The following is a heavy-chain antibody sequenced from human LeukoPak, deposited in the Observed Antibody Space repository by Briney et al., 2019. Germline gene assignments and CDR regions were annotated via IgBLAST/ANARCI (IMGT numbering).Heavy chain of an antibody. CDR3: ARDLFHGSGSYNPKDYYYYYGMDV. CDR2: ISYDGSNK. Sequence: GGSLRLSCAAWGFTFSSYAKQGVRQARGKGREGGAVISYDGSNKVYADSVKGRFTISRDNSNNTLYLQMNSLRAEDTAVYYCARDLFHGSGSYNPKDYYYYYGMDVWGQGTTVTVSS. D-gene: IGHD3-10*01. CDR1: GFTFSSYA. J-gene: IGHJ6*02. V-gene: IGHV3-30*04.